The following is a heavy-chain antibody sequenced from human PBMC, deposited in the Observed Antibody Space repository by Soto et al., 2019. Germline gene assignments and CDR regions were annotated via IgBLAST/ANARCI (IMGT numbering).Heavy chain of an antibody. CDR2: ISSSSSYT. CDR3: ARYFYYYYGMDV. J-gene: IGHJ6*02. V-gene: IGHV3-11*03. Sequence: PGGSLRLSCAASGFTFSDYYMSWIRQAPGKGLEWVSYISSSSSYTNYADSVKGRFTISRDNAKNSLYLQMNSLRAEDTAVYYCARYFYYYYGMDVWGQGTTVTVSS. CDR1: GFTFSDYY.